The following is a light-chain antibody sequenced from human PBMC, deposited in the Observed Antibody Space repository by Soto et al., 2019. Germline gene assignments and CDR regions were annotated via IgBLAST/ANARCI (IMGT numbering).Light chain of an antibody. Sequence: EIVLTQSPGTLSLSPGERATLSCRASQSVNNNYLAWYQQKPGQAPRLLIYGAASRAPGIPDRFSGTGSGTDFSLTISRLETEDFAVYYCQQYGSSPITFGQGTRLEI. CDR2: GAA. CDR1: QSVNNNY. J-gene: IGKJ5*01. V-gene: IGKV3-20*01. CDR3: QQYGSSPIT.